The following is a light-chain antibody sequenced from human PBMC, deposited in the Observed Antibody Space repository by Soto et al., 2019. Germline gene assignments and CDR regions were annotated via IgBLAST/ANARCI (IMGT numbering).Light chain of an antibody. CDR2: ATS. Sequence: DIQLTQSPSFLSESVGDRVTITCGASQGISNYLAWYQQKPEKAPNLLIYATSTLQSGVPSRFSGSGSGTKITLNISNPQAEDVATYFCQQLNSYPLTFGGGTKVEIK. CDR1: QGISNY. CDR3: QQLNSYPLT. J-gene: IGKJ4*01. V-gene: IGKV1-9*01.